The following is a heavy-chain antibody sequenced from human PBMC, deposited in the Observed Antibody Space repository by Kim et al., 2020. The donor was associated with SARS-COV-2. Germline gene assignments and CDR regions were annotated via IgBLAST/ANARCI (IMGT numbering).Heavy chain of an antibody. CDR3: ARTYYYDSSGYYLAY. CDR1: GYTFTGYY. Sequence: ASVKVSCKASGYTFTGYYMHWVRQAPGQGLEWMGWINPNSGGTNYAQKFQGRVTMTRDTSISTAYMELSRLRSDDTAVYYCARTYYYDSSGYYLAYWGQGTLVNVSS. CDR2: INPNSGGT. J-gene: IGHJ4*02. V-gene: IGHV1-2*02. D-gene: IGHD3-22*01.